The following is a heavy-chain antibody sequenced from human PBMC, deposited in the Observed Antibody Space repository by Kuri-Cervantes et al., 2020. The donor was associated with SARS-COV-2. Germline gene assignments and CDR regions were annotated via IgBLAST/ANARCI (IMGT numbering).Heavy chain of an antibody. V-gene: IGHV7-4-1*02. D-gene: IGHD3-16*01. CDR3: ASTPYHDYVWGSPIYYFDY. J-gene: IGHJ4*02. Sequence: ASVKVSCKASGYTFTSYAMNWVRQAPGQGLEWMGWINTNTGNPTYAQGFTGRFVFSLDTSVSTAYLQISSLKAGDTAVYYCASTPYHDYVWGSPIYYFDYWGQGTLVTVSS. CDR2: INTNTGNP. CDR1: GYTFTSYA.